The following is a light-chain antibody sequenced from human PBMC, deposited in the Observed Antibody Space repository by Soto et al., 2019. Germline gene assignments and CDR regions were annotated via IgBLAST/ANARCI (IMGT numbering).Light chain of an antibody. J-gene: IGKJ5*01. Sequence: VLTKSPGALSLYPGERATLSCRASQSVSSTYLAWYQQKPGQAPRLLVHGASTRATGVPARFSGSGSGTEFTLTISSLQSEDFAVYYCQQYNNWPITFGQRGRPAI. CDR2: GAS. CDR1: QSVSSTY. V-gene: IGKV3-15*01. CDR3: QQYNNWPIT.